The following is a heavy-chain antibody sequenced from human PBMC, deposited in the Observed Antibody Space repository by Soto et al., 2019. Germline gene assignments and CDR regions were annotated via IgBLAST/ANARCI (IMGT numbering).Heavy chain of an antibody. V-gene: IGHV4-34*01. D-gene: IGHD3-22*01. J-gene: IGHJ3*02. Sequence: SETLSLTCAVYGGSFSGYYWSWIRQPPGKGLEWIGEINHSGSTNYNPSLKSRVTISVDTSKNKFSRKLSSVTAADTAVYYCARGYYYDSSGYHAFDIWGQGTMVTVSS. CDR2: INHSGST. CDR3: ARGYYYDSSGYHAFDI. CDR1: GGSFSGYY.